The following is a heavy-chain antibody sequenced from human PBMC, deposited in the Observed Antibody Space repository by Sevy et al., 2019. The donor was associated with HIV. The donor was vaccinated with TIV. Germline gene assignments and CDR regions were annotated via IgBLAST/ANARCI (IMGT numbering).Heavy chain of an antibody. CDR3: VKDPDYDFWRGDYGMDV. D-gene: IGHD3-3*01. J-gene: IGHJ6*02. CDR2: ISSNGGST. CDR1: GFTFSRYA. Sequence: GGSLRLSCSASGFTFSRYAMNWVRQAPGKGLEYVSAISSNGGSTYYADSVKGRFTISRDNSKSTLYLQMSSLRAEDTAVYYCVKDPDYDFWRGDYGMDVWGQGTTVTVSS. V-gene: IGHV3-64D*06.